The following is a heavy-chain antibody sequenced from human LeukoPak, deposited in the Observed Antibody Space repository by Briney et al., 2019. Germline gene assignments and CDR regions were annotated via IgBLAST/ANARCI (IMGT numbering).Heavy chain of an antibody. D-gene: IGHD3-22*01. V-gene: IGHV3-74*01. CDR2: TNHDGSST. CDR3: VRDWGYDSSGYWQKYFDT. J-gene: IGHJ4*02. Sequence: PGGSLRLSCATSGFTFSTFWMHWVRQAPGKGLVWVSRTNHDGSSTNYADSVKGRFTISRDNAKNTLYLQMNSLRAEDTAVYYCVRDWGYDSSGYWQKYFDTWGQGTLVTVSS. CDR1: GFTFSTFW.